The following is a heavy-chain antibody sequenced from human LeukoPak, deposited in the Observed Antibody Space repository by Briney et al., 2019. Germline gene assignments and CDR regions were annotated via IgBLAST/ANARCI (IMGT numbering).Heavy chain of an antibody. Sequence: GASVKVSCKASGYTFTSYGISWVRQAPGQGLEWMGWISAYNGNTNYAQKLQGRVTMTTDTSTSTAYMELSSLRSEDTAVYYCATDFPRALTTVTTQRGYWGQGTLVTVSS. CDR3: ATDFPRALTTVTTQRGY. J-gene: IGHJ4*02. D-gene: IGHD4-11*01. CDR1: GYTFTSYG. CDR2: ISAYNGNT. V-gene: IGHV1-18*01.